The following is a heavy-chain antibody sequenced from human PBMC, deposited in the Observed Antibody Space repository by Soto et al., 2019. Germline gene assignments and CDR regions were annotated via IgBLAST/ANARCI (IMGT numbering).Heavy chain of an antibody. V-gene: IGHV1-24*01. Sequence: ASVKVSCKVSGYTLTELSMHWVRQAPGKRLEWMGGFDPEDGETIYAQKLQGRVTMTEDTSTDTAYMELSSLRSEDTAVYYCATDFWSGYPTRHWFDPWGQGTLVTVSS. D-gene: IGHD3-3*01. J-gene: IGHJ5*02. CDR1: GYTLTELS. CDR2: FDPEDGET. CDR3: ATDFWSGYPTRHWFDP.